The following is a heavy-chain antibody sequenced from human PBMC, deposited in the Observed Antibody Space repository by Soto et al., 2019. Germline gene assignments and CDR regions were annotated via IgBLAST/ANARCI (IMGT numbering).Heavy chain of an antibody. J-gene: IGHJ2*01. Sequence: QVQLQESGPGLVKPSQTLSLTCTVSGGSISSGGYYWSWIRQHPGKGLEWIGYIYYSGSTYYNPSIKSRVTISVDTSKNQFSLKLSSVTAADTAVYYCARDDGGNSGTGWYFDLWGRGTLVTVSS. CDR2: IYYSGST. V-gene: IGHV4-31*03. CDR3: ARDDGGNSGTGWYFDL. CDR1: GGSISSGGYY. D-gene: IGHD2-21*02.